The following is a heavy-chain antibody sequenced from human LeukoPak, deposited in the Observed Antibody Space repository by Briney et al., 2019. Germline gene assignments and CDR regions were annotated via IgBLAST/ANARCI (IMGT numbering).Heavy chain of an antibody. V-gene: IGHV1-46*01. CDR3: AGEGYCSGGRCYTGRNFDL. D-gene: IGHD2-15*01. CDR2: INPSGGST. Sequence: ASVKVSCNASGYTFTTNYMHWIRQPPAPGLELKGIINPSGGSTSYAQKFQGRGTMTRHRSASTLYMELCSLRSEDTAVYYCAGEGYCSGGRCYTGRNFDLWGRGTLVTVSS. J-gene: IGHJ2*01. CDR1: GYTFTTNY.